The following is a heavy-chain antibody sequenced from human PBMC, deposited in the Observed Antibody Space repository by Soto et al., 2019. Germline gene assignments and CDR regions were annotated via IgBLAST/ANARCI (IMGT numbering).Heavy chain of an antibody. D-gene: IGHD3-10*01. CDR3: ERDRAHDYGSGSYSLDYFDY. Sequence: ASVKVSCKASGGTFSSYAISWVRQAPGQGLEWMGGIIPIFGTANYAQKFQGRVTITADESTSTAYMELSSLRSGDTAVYYCERDRAHDYGSGSYSLDYFDYWGQGTLVTVSS. CDR2: IIPIFGTA. J-gene: IGHJ4*02. CDR1: GGTFSSYA. V-gene: IGHV1-69*13.